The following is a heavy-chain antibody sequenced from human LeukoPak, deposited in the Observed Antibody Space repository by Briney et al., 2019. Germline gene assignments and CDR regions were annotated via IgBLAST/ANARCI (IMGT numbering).Heavy chain of an antibody. CDR3: ARDRGGSKDPLDF. CDR2: IGSSGNSM. CDR1: GFTFSSYE. J-gene: IGHJ4*02. D-gene: IGHD3-16*01. Sequence: PGGSLRLSCAASGFTFSSYEMNWVRQAPGKGLEWISYIGSSGNSMSYADSVKGRFIMSRDNTKNSLYLQMNSLRAEDTAVYFCARDRGGSKDPLDFWGQGTLVTVSS. V-gene: IGHV3-48*03.